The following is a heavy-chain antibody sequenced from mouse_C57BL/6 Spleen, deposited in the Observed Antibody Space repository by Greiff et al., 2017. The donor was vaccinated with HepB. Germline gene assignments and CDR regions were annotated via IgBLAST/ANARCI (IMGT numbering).Heavy chain of an antibody. CDR2: ISSGGDYI. J-gene: IGHJ2*01. Sequence: DVMLVESGEGLVKPGGSLKLSCAASGFTFSSYAMSWVRQTPEKRLEWVAYISSGGDYIYYADTVKGRFTISRDNARNTLYLQMSSLKSEDTAMYYCTREGLTGTDFDYWGQGTTLTVSS. CDR1: GFTFSSYA. D-gene: IGHD4-1*01. CDR3: TREGLTGTDFDY. V-gene: IGHV5-9-1*02.